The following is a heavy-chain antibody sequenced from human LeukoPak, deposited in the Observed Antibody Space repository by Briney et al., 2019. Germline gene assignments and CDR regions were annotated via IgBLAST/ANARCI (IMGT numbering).Heavy chain of an antibody. Sequence: AGGSLRLSCAAPGFTLRNNWMHWVRQAPGKGLEWVSRISGDGSSTTYADSVKGRFIISRDNAKNTLYLQMNSLRAEDTALYYCARDIALASNYLDYWGPGTLVTVSS. CDR2: ISGDGSST. CDR3: ARDIALASNYLDY. CDR1: GFTLRNNW. V-gene: IGHV3-74*01. D-gene: IGHD6-19*01. J-gene: IGHJ4*02.